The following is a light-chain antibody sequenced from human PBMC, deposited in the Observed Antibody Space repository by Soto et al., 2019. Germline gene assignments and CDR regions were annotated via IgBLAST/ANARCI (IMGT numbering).Light chain of an antibody. CDR2: GNS. CDR3: QSYDSSLSGWV. J-gene: IGLJ7*01. V-gene: IGLV1-40*01. Sequence: QSVLTQPPSVSGAPGQRVTISCTGSSGNIGAGYDVHWYQQLPGTAPKLLIYGNSNRPSGVPDRFSGSKSGTSASLAITGLQAEDEADYYCQSYDSSLSGWVFGGGTQLTVL. CDR1: SGNIGAGYD.